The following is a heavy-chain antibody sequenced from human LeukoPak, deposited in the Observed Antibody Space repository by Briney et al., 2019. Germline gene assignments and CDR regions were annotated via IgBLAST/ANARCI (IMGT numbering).Heavy chain of an antibody. CDR3: ARELGSTGSSVY. Sequence: SVKVSCKASVGSFTTYIITWVRQAPGQGLEWMGRIVPIPGTTQYAQNFQGRVTITTDESASTAYMELNSLRPEDTAVYCCARELGSTGSSVYWGQGTLVTVSS. V-gene: IGHV1-69*16. J-gene: IGHJ4*02. CDR1: VGSFTTYI. CDR2: IVPIPGTT. D-gene: IGHD1-1*01.